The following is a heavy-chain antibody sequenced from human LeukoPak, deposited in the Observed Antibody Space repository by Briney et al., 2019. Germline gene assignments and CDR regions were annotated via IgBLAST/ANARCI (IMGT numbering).Heavy chain of an antibody. CDR2: IYYSGST. D-gene: IGHD3-22*01. CDR3: ARARNYYDSSDYYYEGDAFDI. J-gene: IGHJ3*02. CDR1: GDSISNSRYY. Sequence: SETLSLTCTVSGDSISNSRYYWGCIRQPPGKGLEWIGSIYYSGSTYYNPSLKSRVTISVDTSRNQFSLKLSSVTAADTAVYFCARARNYYDSSDYYYEGDAFDIWGQGTMVTVSS. V-gene: IGHV4-39*07.